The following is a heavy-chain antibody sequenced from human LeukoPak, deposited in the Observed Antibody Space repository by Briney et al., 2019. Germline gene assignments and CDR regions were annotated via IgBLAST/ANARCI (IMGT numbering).Heavy chain of an antibody. D-gene: IGHD3-22*01. J-gene: IGHJ1*01. CDR2: LYSSGTT. V-gene: IGHV4-39*01. CDR3: ARRWYYDTSGQEYFQH. Sequence: SETLSLTCIVSGGSISSNSYYWGWIRQPPGKGLEWIGSLYSSGTTYYNPSLKGRVTISVDTSKNQFSLKLSSVTAADTAMYYCARRWYYDTSGQEYFQHWGQGTLVTVSS. CDR1: GGSISSNSYY.